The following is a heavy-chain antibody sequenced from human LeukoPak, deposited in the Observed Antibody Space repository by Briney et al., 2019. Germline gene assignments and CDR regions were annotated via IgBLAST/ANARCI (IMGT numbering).Heavy chain of an antibody. CDR3: ARDCDGRTGCYVRGY. D-gene: IGHD2-2*01. CDR1: GFTFSNYW. J-gene: IGHJ4*02. CDR2: IKQDGSET. V-gene: IGHV3-7*01. Sequence: PGGSLRLSCAASGFTFSNYWMSWVRQAPGKGLEWVANIKQDGSETYYVDSVKGRFIISRDNAENSLYLQMNSLRGEDTAVYYCARDCDGRTGCYVRGYWGQGTPVTVSS.